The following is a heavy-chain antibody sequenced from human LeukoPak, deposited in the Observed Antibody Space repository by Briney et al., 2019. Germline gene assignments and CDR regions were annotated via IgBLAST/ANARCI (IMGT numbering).Heavy chain of an antibody. Sequence: GASVKVSCKASGYTFTSYAMNWVRQAPGQGLEWMGWINTNTGNPTYAQGFTGRFVFSLDTSVSTAYLQISSLKAEDTAVYYCARTSSLIQLRYYYYYYMDVWGRGTTVTVSS. CDR3: ARTSSLIQLRYYYYYYMDV. D-gene: IGHD5-18*01. CDR2: INTNTGNP. J-gene: IGHJ6*03. V-gene: IGHV7-4-1*02. CDR1: GYTFTSYA.